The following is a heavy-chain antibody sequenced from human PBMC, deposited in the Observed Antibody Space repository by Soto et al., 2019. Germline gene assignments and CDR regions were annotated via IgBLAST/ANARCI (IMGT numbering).Heavy chain of an antibody. D-gene: IGHD3-10*01. CDR3: ARASASSMLRGVIIN. V-gene: IGHV4-4*02. CDR1: GGSIASDNW. CDR2: MYHSGTT. Sequence: QVQLQESGPGLVRPSGTLSLTCTFSGGSIASDNWWTWVRQPPGRGLEWIGEMYHSGTTNYSPSLKSRVTILIDESKNQFSLKLTSVTAAYTARYYCARASASSMLRGVIINWGQGTLVTVSS. J-gene: IGHJ4*02.